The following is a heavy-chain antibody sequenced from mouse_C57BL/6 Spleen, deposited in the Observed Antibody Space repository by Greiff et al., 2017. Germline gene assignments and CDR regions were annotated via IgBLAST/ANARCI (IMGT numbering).Heavy chain of an antibody. CDR2: IYPGSGNT. V-gene: IGHV1-76*01. CDR1: GYTFTDYY. Sequence: QVQLKESGAELVRPGASVKLSCKASGYTFTDYYINWVKQRPGQGLEWIARIYPGSGNTYYNEKFKGKATLTAEKSSSTAYMQLSSLTSEDSAVYFCARGGVVATPFAYWGQGTLVTVSA. J-gene: IGHJ3*01. CDR3: ARGGVVATPFAY. D-gene: IGHD1-1*01.